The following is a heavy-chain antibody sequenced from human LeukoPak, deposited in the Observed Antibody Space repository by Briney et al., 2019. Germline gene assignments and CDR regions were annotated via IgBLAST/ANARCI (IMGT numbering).Heavy chain of an antibody. CDR1: GFTFSSYA. J-gene: IGHJ3*02. CDR2: ISGSGGST. D-gene: IGHD1-26*01. V-gene: IGHV3-23*01. Sequence: PGGSLRLSCAASGFTFSSYAMSWVRQAPGKGLEWVSAISGSGGSTYYADSVKGRFTISRDNSKNPLYLQMNSLRAEDTAVYYCAKIPRYSGTYDAFDIWGQGTMVTVSS. CDR3: AKIPRYSGTYDAFDI.